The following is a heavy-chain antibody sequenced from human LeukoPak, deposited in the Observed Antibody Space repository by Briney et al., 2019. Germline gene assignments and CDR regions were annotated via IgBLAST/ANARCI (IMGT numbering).Heavy chain of an antibody. J-gene: IGHJ4*02. D-gene: IGHD2-15*01. V-gene: IGHV1-8*01. CDR3: ARTAMVVARKFDY. CDR1: GYTFTRYD. CDR2: MNPNSGNT. Sequence: ASVKVSCKASGYTFTRYDINWVRQATGQGLEWMGWMNPNSGNTGYAQKFQGRVTMTRNTSISTAYMELSSLRSEDTAVYYCARTAMVVARKFDYWGQGTLVTVSS.